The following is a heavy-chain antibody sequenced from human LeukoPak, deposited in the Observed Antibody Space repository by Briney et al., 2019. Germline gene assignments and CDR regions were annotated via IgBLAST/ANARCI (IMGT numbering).Heavy chain of an antibody. CDR1: GITFNRYA. CDR3: AKEAIPHLNSDSWVEY. CDR2: ISGSGDKT. D-gene: IGHD1-1*01. Sequence: GGSLRLSCAASGITFNRYAMSWARQAPGKGLEWVSGISGSGDKTYYADSVKGRFTISRDNSKNTLYLQMNSLRAEDTAVYYCAKEAIPHLNSDSWVEYWGRGTMDTVSS. V-gene: IGHV3-23*01. J-gene: IGHJ4*02.